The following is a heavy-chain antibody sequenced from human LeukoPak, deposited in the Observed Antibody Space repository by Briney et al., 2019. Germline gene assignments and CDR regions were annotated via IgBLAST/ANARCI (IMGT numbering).Heavy chain of an antibody. CDR2: IHYSGST. CDR3: ARVHCSGGSCYVDY. D-gene: IGHD2-15*01. Sequence: PSETLSLTCSVSGGSISSYYWSWIRQPPGKGLEWIGYIHYSGSTNYNPSLKSRVTISADTSNNQFSLKLISVTAADTAVYYCARVHCSGGSCYVDYWGQGTLVTVSS. CDR1: GGSISSYY. V-gene: IGHV4-59*01. J-gene: IGHJ4*02.